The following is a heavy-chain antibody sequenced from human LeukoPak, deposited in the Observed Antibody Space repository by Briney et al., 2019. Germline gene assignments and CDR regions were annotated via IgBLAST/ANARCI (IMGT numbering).Heavy chain of an antibody. D-gene: IGHD6-6*01. CDR2: IYYSGST. CDR1: GGSISSYY. J-gene: IGHJ5*02. CDR3: ARDLVEYSSSTYNWFDP. V-gene: IGHV4-59*01. Sequence: PSGTLSLTCTVSGGSISSYYWSWIRQPPGKGLEWIGYIYYSGSTNYNPSLKSRVTISVDTSKNQFSLKLSSVTAADTAVYYCARDLVEYSSSTYNWFDPWGQGTLVTVSS.